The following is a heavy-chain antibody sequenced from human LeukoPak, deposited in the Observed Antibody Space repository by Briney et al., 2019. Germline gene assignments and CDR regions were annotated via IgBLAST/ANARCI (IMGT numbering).Heavy chain of an antibody. D-gene: IGHD6-19*01. CDR2: IDDSGNT. V-gene: IGHV4-59*12. J-gene: IGHJ4*02. Sequence: SETLSLTCTVSGGSISRYYWSWIRRPPGKGLEWIGYIDDSGNTNYNPSLKSRVTISVDTSKNQFSLKLSSVTAADTAVYYCARGLSGWFFDYWGQGTLVTVSS. CDR1: GGSISRYY. CDR3: ARGLSGWFFDY.